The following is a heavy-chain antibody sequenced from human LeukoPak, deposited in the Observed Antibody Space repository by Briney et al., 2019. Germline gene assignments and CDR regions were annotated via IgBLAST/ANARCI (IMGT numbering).Heavy chain of an antibody. V-gene: IGHV4-30-4*01. Sequence: SETLSLACTVSGGTMSGGNYYWSWIRQSPGKGLEWIGYIHYGGSTYYNPSLKSRVTISVDRSKNQFSLKLASVTAADTAVYYCARALGSSWYWVDPWGRGTLITVSS. CDR2: IHYGGST. D-gene: IGHD6-13*01. J-gene: IGHJ5*02. CDR1: GGTMSGGNYY. CDR3: ARALGSSWYWVDP.